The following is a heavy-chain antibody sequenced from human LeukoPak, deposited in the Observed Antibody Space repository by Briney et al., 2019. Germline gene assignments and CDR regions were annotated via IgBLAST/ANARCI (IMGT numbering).Heavy chain of an antibody. Sequence: GGSLRLSCAASGFTFSRYSLHWVRQAPGKGLVWVSHVNSDGSGTDYADSVKGRFTISRDNAKNTLYLQMNSLRVEDTAVYYCVCLGLGGLSLDWGQGTLVTVSS. CDR3: VCLGLGGLSLD. CDR1: GFTFSRYS. J-gene: IGHJ4*02. V-gene: IGHV3-74*01. CDR2: VNSDGSGT. D-gene: IGHD3-16*01.